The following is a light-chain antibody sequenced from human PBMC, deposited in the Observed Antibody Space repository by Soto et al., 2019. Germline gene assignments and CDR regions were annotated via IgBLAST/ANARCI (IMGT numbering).Light chain of an antibody. Sequence: DVHMTQSPSSVSASVGDRVTITCRARQDLSRWLAWYQQRPGTAPKALIYAAASLQSGVPSRFRGSGAGTEYTLTIDSMQPEDFATYCCHLATIFPPTFGQGTTVVI. CDR1: QDLSRW. J-gene: IGKJ1*01. CDR2: AAA. CDR3: HLATIFPPT. V-gene: IGKV1-12*01.